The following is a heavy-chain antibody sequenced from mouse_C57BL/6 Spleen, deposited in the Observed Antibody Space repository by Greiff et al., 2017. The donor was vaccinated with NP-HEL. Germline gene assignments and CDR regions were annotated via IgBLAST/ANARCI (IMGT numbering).Heavy chain of an antibody. V-gene: IGHV14-1*01. J-gene: IGHJ3*01. CDR1: GFNIKDYY. CDR3: TTWGLLRPSWFAY. D-gene: IGHD2-3*01. CDR2: IDPEDGDT. Sequence: EVQLQQSGAELVRPGASVKLSCTASGFNIKDYYMHWVKQRPEQGLEWIGRIDPEDGDTEYAPKFQGKATMTADTSSNTAYLQLSSLTSEDTAVYYCTTWGLLRPSWFAYWGQGTLVTVSA.